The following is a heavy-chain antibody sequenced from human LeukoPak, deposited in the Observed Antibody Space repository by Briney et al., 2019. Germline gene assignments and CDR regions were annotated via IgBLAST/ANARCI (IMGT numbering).Heavy chain of an antibody. CDR3: ARDPTTVTDFWYFDL. Sequence: SETLSLTCTVSGGSISSYYWSWIRQPPGKGLEWIGYIYYSGSTNYNPSLKSRVIMSLDTSENRFSLKLTSVTAADTAVYYCARDPTTVTDFWYFDLWGLGTLVTVSS. D-gene: IGHD4-17*01. CDR1: GGSISSYY. J-gene: IGHJ2*01. V-gene: IGHV4-59*12. CDR2: IYYSGST.